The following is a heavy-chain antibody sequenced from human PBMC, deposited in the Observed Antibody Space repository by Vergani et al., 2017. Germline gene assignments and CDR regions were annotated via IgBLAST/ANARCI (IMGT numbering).Heavy chain of an antibody. CDR1: GFTFSSYS. D-gene: IGHD6-19*01. Sequence: EVQLVESGGGLVQPGGSLRLSCAASGFTFSSYSMNWVRQAPGKGLEWVSYISSSSSTIYYADSVKGRFTISRDNAKNSLYLQMNSLRAEDTAVYYCAKDISRIAVAGTVFDYWGQGTLVTVSS. CDR3: AKDISRIAVAGTVFDY. V-gene: IGHV3-48*04. CDR2: ISSSSSTI. J-gene: IGHJ4*02.